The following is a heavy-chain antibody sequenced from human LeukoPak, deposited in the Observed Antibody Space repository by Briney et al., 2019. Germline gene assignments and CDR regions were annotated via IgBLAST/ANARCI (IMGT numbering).Heavy chain of an antibody. D-gene: IGHD4-17*01. Sequence: GGSLRLSCAASGFTFSSYGMHWVRQAPGKGLEWVAVISYDGSNKYYADSVKGRFTISRDNSKNTLYLQVNSLRAEDTAVYYCAKDMTTVTTALDYWGQGTLVTVSS. CDR1: GFTFSSYG. CDR3: AKDMTTVTTALDY. CDR2: ISYDGSNK. V-gene: IGHV3-30*18. J-gene: IGHJ4*02.